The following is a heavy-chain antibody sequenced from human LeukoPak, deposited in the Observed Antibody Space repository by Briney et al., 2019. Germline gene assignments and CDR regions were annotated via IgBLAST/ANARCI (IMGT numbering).Heavy chain of an antibody. CDR3: AKHRGSFFEAFDI. CDR1: GASINSRDYY. V-gene: IGHV4-39*01. CDR2: IYSDGTT. D-gene: IGHD1-26*01. J-gene: IGHJ3*02. Sequence: PSETLSLTCTVSGASINSRDYYWGWIRQPPGQGLEWIGSIYSDGTTYYNPSLKSRVPISADTSKNHFSLWLSSVTAADMAVYYCAKHRGSFFEAFDIWGQGTAVSVSS.